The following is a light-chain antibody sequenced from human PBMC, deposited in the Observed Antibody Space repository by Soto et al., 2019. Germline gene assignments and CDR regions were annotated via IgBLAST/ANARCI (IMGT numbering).Light chain of an antibody. V-gene: IGLV1-44*01. J-gene: IGLJ1*01. CDR3: AAWDDSLNGFYV. CDR1: TSNIGSNT. CDR2: SNN. Sequence: QSALSQPPSASGTPGQRVTISCSGSTSNIGSNTVNWYQQLPGTAPKLLIYSNNHRPSGVPDRFSGSKSGTSASLAISGLQSEDEADYYCAAWDDSLNGFYVFGTGTKVTVL.